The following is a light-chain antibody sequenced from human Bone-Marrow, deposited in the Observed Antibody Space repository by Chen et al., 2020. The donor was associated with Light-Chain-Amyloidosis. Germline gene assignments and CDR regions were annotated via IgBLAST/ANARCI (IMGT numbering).Light chain of an antibody. J-gene: IGLJ3*02. V-gene: IGLV3-21*02. CDR1: NIGSTS. CDR3: QVWDRSSDRPV. CDR2: DDS. Sequence: SYGLTQPSAVSVAPGQTATIACGGNNIGSTSVHWYQQTPGQAPLLVVYDDSDRPSGIPERLSGSNSGNTATLTISRVEAGDEADYDCQVWDRSSDRPVFGGGTKLTVL.